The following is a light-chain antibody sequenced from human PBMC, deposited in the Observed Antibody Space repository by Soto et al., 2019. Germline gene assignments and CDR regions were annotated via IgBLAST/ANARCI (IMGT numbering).Light chain of an antibody. J-gene: IGLJ2*01. CDR2: DVS. Sequence: QSALTQPRSVSGSPGQSVTISCTGTNGDVGGYNYVSWYQQNPGKAPKLMIYDVSKRPSGVPDRFSGSKSGNTASLTTSGLQAEDEADYYCCSYAGSYTFVLFGGGTKLTVL. CDR3: CSYAGSYTFVL. V-gene: IGLV2-11*01. CDR1: NGDVGGYNY.